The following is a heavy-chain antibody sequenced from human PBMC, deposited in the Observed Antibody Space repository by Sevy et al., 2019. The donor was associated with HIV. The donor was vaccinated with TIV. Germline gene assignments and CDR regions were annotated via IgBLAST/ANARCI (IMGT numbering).Heavy chain of an antibody. D-gene: IGHD2-2*01. J-gene: IGHJ5*02. CDR3: ARDGCTITSCHEGNWFDP. V-gene: IGHV3-21*01. CDR2: ISGLSNYI. CDR1: GFTFSSYS. Sequence: GGSLRLSCAASGFTFSSYSMNWVRQAPGKGLEWVSSISGLSNYIYYADSVKGRFTISRDNAKNSLYLQMNSLRPEDTAVYYCARDGCTITSCHEGNWFDPWGQGTLVTVSS.